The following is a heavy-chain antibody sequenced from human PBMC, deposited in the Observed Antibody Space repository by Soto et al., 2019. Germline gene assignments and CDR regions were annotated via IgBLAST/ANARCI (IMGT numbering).Heavy chain of an antibody. CDR2: ISGSGGST. J-gene: IGHJ4*02. D-gene: IGHD6-19*01. Sequence: EVQLLESGGGLLQPGGSLRLSCAASGFTFSSYAMIWVRQAPGKGLEWVSAISGSGGSTYYADSVKGRFTISRDNSKNPLYLQMNSLRAEDTAVYYCAKESGGRSGSPYWGQGTLVTVCS. V-gene: IGHV3-23*01. CDR1: GFTFSSYA. CDR3: AKESGGRSGSPY.